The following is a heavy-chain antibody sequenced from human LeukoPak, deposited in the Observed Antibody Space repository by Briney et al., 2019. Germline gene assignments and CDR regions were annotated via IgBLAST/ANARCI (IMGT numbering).Heavy chain of an antibody. V-gene: IGHV3-7*01. D-gene: IGHD4-17*01. CDR1: GFTFSSYS. J-gene: IGHJ4*02. Sequence: GGSLRLSCAASGFTFSSYSMNWVRQAPGKGLEWVANIKQDGSEKYYVDSVKGRFTISRDNAKNSLYLQMNSLRAEDTAVYYCAREGYGDYGDYWGQGTLVTVSS. CDR3: AREGYGDYGDY. CDR2: IKQDGSEK.